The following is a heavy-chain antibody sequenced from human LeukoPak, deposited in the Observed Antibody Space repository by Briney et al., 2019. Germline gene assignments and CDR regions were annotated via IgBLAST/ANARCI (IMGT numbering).Heavy chain of an antibody. CDR2: ISSSSSHI. CDR1: GFTFISYN. V-gene: IGHV3-21*04. J-gene: IGHJ4*02. CDR3: AKRGLVGARQYYFDY. Sequence: PGGSLRLSCAAFGFTFISYNMNWVRQAPGKGLEWVSSISSSSSHIYYADSVKGRFTISRDNAKNSLYLQMNSLRAEDTAVYYCAKRGLVGARQYYFDYWGQGILVTVSP. D-gene: IGHD1-26*01.